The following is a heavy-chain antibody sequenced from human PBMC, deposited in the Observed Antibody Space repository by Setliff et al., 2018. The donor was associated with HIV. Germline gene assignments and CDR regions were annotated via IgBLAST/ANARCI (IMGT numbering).Heavy chain of an antibody. CDR2: IFYSGST. Sequence: KPSETLSLTCSVSGGSITSGGYYWHWIRQHPGKGLEWIGYIFYSGSTYYNPSLKSRVTISLDTSENQFSLKLSSVTAADTAVYYCARGESGYSSSWYPLPFDYWGQGTLVTVSS. D-gene: IGHD6-13*01. V-gene: IGHV4-31*03. CDR3: ARGESGYSSSWYPLPFDY. J-gene: IGHJ4*02. CDR1: GGSITSGGYY.